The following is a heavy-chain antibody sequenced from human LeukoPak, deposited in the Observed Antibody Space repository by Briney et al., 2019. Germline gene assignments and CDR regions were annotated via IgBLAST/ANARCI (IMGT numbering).Heavy chain of an antibody. V-gene: IGHV4-39*07. J-gene: IGHJ6*03. CDR3: ARRAPIFGVVIRPNTLYMDV. Sequence: SETLSLTCTVSGGSITSNSYYWGWIRQPPGKGLEWIGSITYSGSTYYNPSLKRRVTISIDTSKNQFSLKLSSVTAADTAVYYCARRAPIFGVVIRPNTLYMDVWGKGTTVTVSS. D-gene: IGHD3-3*01. CDR1: GGSITSNSYY. CDR2: ITYSGST.